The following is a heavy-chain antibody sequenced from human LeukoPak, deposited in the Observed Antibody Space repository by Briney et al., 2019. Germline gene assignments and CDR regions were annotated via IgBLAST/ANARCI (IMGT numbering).Heavy chain of an antibody. D-gene: IGHD2-15*01. V-gene: IGHV4-59*01. CDR2: IYYSGST. Sequence: SETLSLTCTVSGGSINSYYWSWIRQPPGKGLEWIGYIYYSGSTNYNPSLKSRVTISVDTSKNQFSLKLSSVTAADTAVYYCAREGYCSGGSCYSGVDYWGQGTLVTVSS. CDR1: GGSINSYY. J-gene: IGHJ4*02. CDR3: AREGYCSGGSCYSGVDY.